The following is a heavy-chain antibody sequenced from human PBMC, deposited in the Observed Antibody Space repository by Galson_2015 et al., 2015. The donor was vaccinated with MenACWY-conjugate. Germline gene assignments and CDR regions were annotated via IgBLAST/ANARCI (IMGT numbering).Heavy chain of an antibody. CDR1: GFTFSDYY. Sequence: SLRLSCAASGFTFSDYYMSWIRQAPGKGLEWVSYISSSSSYTNYADSVKGRFTISRDNAKNSLYLQMNSLRAEDTAVYYCARADFSSSWQTHWGQGTLVTVSP. CDR3: ARADFSSSWQTH. D-gene: IGHD6-13*01. J-gene: IGHJ4*02. CDR2: ISSSSSYT. V-gene: IGHV3-11*05.